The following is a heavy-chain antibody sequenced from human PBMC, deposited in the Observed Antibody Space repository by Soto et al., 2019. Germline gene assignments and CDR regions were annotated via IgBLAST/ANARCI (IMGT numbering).Heavy chain of an antibody. D-gene: IGHD3-10*01. CDR3: ARVGQLFPDLDL. J-gene: IGHJ2*01. V-gene: IGHV4-34*01. Sequence: QVQLQQWGAGLLKPSETLSLSCSVYGTSFSNSYWSWIRQAPGKGLEWLGEINHTGSTNYNRSLKSRVTISVDASKNEFSLKLRSVTAADTAVYYCARVGQLFPDLDLWGRGTLVSVSS. CDR2: INHTGST. CDR1: GTSFSNSY.